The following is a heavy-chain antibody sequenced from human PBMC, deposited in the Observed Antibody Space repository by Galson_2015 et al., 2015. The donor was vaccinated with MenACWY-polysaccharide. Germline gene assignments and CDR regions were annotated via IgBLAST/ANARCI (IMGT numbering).Heavy chain of an antibody. CDR1: GYTFTTYA. D-gene: IGHD3-10*01. V-gene: IGHV1-3*01. CDR2: INAGNDNT. Sequence: SVKVSCKASGYTFTTYAMHWVRQAPGQRLEWMGWINAGNDNTKYSQKFQGRVTITWDTSASTAYMELSSLRSEDTAVYYCARDRGGWFGYWGQGTLVTVSS. J-gene: IGHJ5*01. CDR3: ARDRGGWFGY.